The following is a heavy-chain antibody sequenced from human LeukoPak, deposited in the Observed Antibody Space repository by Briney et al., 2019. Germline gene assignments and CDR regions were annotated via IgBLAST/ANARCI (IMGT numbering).Heavy chain of an antibody. CDR3: ARESLGLWFGERLGIFDY. J-gene: IGHJ4*02. V-gene: IGHV4-59*12. D-gene: IGHD3-10*01. CDR1: GGSISSYY. CDR2: SYYSGST. Sequence: MPSETLSLTCTVSGGSISSYYWSWIRQPPGKGLEWIGYSYYSGSTNYNPSLKSRVTISVDTSKNQFSLKLSSVTAADTAVYYCARESLGLWFGERLGIFDYWGQGTLVTVSS.